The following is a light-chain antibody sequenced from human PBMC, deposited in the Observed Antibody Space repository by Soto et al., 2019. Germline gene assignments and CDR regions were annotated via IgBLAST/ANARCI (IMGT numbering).Light chain of an antibody. J-gene: IGLJ1*01. CDR1: TSNIGNNF. Sequence: QSVLTQPPSVSAAPGQTVTISCSGRTSNIGNNFVSWYQQLPGTAPKLLIYDTNKRPSGIPDRFSGSKSGTSATLGITGLQTGDEADYYCGTWDSSLSAHVFGTGTKLTVL. V-gene: IGLV1-51*01. CDR3: GTWDSSLSAHV. CDR2: DTN.